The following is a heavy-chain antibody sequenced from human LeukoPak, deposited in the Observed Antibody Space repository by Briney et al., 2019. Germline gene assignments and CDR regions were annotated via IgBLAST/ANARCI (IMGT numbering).Heavy chain of an antibody. CDR3: ARGTIAARPLYYYYYMDV. CDR2: MNPNSGNT. D-gene: IGHD6-6*01. Sequence: ASVKVSCKASGYTFTSYDINWVRQATGQGLEWMGWMNPNSGNTGYAQKFQGRVTITRNTSISTAYMELSSLRSEDTAVYYCARGTIAARPLYYYYYMDVWGKGTTVTVSS. J-gene: IGHJ6*03. CDR1: GYTFTSYD. V-gene: IGHV1-8*03.